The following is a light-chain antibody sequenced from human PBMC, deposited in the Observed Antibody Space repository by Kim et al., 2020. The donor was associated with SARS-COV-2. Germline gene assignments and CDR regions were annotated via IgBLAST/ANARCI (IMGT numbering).Light chain of an antibody. CDR2: GKN. CDR3: NSPHNTADHVV. V-gene: IGLV3-19*01. Sequence: SSELTQDPAVSVALGQTVRITCQGDSLRTHYASWYQQKPGQTPILVIAGKNTRHSWIPHQFTGTSSGNAASLQVTVLRTVDEVGCYYNSPHNTADHVVFR. J-gene: IGLJ2*01. CDR1: SLRTHY.